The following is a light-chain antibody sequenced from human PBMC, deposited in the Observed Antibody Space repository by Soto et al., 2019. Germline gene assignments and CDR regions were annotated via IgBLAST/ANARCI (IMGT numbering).Light chain of an antibody. Sequence: QSALTQPASVSGSPGQSITISCTGTTSDVGGYNLVAWYQQYPGEAPKLMIYDVSKRPSEISNRFSGSKSGNTASLTISGIQAEDEADYFCCSYAGSTTPALFGGGTKVTVL. V-gene: IGLV2-23*02. J-gene: IGLJ2*01. CDR1: TSDVGGYNL. CDR2: DVS. CDR3: CSYAGSTTPAL.